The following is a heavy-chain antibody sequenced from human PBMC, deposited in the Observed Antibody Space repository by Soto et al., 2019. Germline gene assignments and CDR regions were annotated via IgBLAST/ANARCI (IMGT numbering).Heavy chain of an antibody. D-gene: IGHD4-17*01. J-gene: IGHJ4*02. V-gene: IGHV3-23*01. CDR1: GFTFSNYD. CDR3: AKVPLRRYYFDY. CDR2: IGGSGDRT. Sequence: EVPLLDSGGGLVQPGGPLRLSCAASGFTFSNYDMTWVRQAPGKGLEWVSRIGGSGDRTYYADSVKGRFTISRDNSRNTLYLQMNSLRAEDTAMDYCAKVPLRRYYFDYWGQGAVVTVSS.